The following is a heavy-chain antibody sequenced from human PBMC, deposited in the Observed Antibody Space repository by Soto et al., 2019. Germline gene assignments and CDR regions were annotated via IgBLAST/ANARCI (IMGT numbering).Heavy chain of an antibody. CDR3: ARECYVICGEAFDV. Sequence: QVHLVESGGGVVQPGKSLRLSCAASGFNFSQHAIHWVLQAPGKGLEWVAVISYGGSKKYYADSVSGRFSISRDNSKATMFLHMNNLRIDDTAEYFCARECYVICGEAFDVWGQGTMVTVSS. CDR2: ISYGGSKK. D-gene: IGHD3-10*01. V-gene: IGHV3-30-3*01. J-gene: IGHJ3*01. CDR1: GFNFSQHA.